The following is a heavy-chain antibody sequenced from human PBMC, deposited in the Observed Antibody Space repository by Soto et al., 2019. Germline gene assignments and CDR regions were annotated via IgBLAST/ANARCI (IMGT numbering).Heavy chain of an antibody. J-gene: IGHJ4*02. D-gene: IGHD6-19*01. V-gene: IGHV4-30-2*01. CDR1: GGSISSGGYS. Sequence: SETLSLTCAVSGGSISSGGYSWSWIRQPPGKGLEWIGYIYHSGSTYYNPSLKSRVTISVGRSKNQFSLKLSSVTAADAAVYFCARIDGSGWFFDYWGQGTLVTVS. CDR3: ARIDGSGWFFDY. CDR2: IYHSGST.